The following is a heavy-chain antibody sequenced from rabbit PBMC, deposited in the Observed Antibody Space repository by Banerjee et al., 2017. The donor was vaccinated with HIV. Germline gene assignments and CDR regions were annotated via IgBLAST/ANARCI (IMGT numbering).Heavy chain of an antibody. V-gene: IGHV1S47*01. CDR2: IYNGDDSS. Sequence: QERLVESGGGLVKPEGSLTLTCTASGFSFSNKVVMCWVRQAPGKGPEWIACIYNGDDSSYYASWVNGRFTISRSTSLNTVTLQMTSLTAADTATYFCARDTSSSFSSYGMDLWGPGTLVTVS. CDR1: GFSFSNKV. J-gene: IGHJ6*01. CDR3: ARDTSSSFSSYGMDL. D-gene: IGHD1-1*01.